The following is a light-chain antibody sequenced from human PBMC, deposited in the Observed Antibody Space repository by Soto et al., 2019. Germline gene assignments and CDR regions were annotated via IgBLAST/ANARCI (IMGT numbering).Light chain of an antibody. CDR1: QSVSSSY. V-gene: IGKV3-20*01. Sequence: EIVLTQSPGTLSLSPGESATLSCRASQSVSSSYLAWYQQKPGQAPRLLIYRTSNRATGIPDRFSGSGYGTDFTLTISRLEPEDFAVYGGQQYDSSPRTFGQGTKVDI. J-gene: IGKJ1*01. CDR2: RTS. CDR3: QQYDSSPRT.